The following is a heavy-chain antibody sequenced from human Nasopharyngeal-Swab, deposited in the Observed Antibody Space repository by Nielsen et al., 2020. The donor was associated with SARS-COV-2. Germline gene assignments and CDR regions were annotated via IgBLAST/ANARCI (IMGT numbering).Heavy chain of an antibody. J-gene: IGHJ6*02. D-gene: IGHD1-1*01. CDR1: GGAFGGFY. Sequence: SETLSLTCAVYGGAFGGFYWSWIRQSPGEGLEWIGEINPSRGTDYNPSLKSRVSMSVDTSKNQVFLNLKAVTAADTGLYYCSRGRRERAPRYYYYGMDVWGQGTTVSVS. CDR3: SRGRRERAPRYYYYGMDV. V-gene: IGHV4-34*01. CDR2: INPSRGT.